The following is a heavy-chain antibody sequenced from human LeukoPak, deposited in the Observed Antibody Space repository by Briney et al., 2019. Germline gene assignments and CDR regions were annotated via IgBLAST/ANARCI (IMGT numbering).Heavy chain of an antibody. CDR3: AREWYYYDSSGYLDY. J-gene: IGHJ4*02. CDR1: GFTFSSYS. D-gene: IGHD3-22*01. CDR2: ISSSSSYI. V-gene: IGHV3-21*01. Sequence: GRSLRLSCAASGFTFSSYSMNWVRQAPGKGLEWVSSISSSSSYIYYADSVKGRFTISRDNAKNSLYLQMNSLRAEDTAVYYCAREWYYYDSSGYLDYWGQGTLVTVSS.